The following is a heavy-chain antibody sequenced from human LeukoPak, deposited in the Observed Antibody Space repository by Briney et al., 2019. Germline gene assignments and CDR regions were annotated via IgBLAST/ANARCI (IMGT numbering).Heavy chain of an antibody. CDR1: GGSISSSSYY. CDR3: ARRNYDFWSGYYLGFDY. J-gene: IGHJ4*02. CDR2: IYYSGST. V-gene: IGHV4-39*01. D-gene: IGHD3-3*01. Sequence: SETLSLTCTVSGGSISSSSYYWGWIRQPPGKGLEWIGSIYYSGSTYYNPSLKSRVTISVDTSKNQFSLKLSSVTAADTAVYYCARRNYDFWSGYYLGFDYWGQGTLVTVSS.